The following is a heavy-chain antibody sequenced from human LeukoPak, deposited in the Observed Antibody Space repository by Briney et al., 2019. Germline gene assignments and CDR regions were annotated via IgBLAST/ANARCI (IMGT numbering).Heavy chain of an antibody. Sequence: GRSLRLSCAASGFTFSSYGMHWVRQAPGKGLEWVAVIWYDGSNKYYADSVKGRFTISRDNSKNTLYLQMNSLRAEDTAVYYCARDEYDFWSGYLYYYYGMDVWGQGTTVTVSS. J-gene: IGHJ6*02. CDR1: GFTFSSYG. D-gene: IGHD3-3*01. CDR3: ARDEYDFWSGYLYYYYGMDV. CDR2: IWYDGSNK. V-gene: IGHV3-33*01.